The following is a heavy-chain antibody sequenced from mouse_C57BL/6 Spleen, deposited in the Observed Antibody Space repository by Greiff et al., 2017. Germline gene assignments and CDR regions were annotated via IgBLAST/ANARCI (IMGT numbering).Heavy chain of an antibody. CDR3: TVSTMVTTGAY. D-gene: IGHD2-2*01. CDR2: IRNKANNHAT. CDR1: GFTFSDAW. Sequence: EVQGVESGGGLVQPGGSMKLSCAASGFTFSDAWMDWVRQSPEKGLEWVAEIRNKANNHATYYAESVKGRFTISRDDSKSSVYLQMNSLRAEDTGIYYCTVSTMVTTGAYWGQGTLVTVSA. V-gene: IGHV6-6*01. J-gene: IGHJ3*01.